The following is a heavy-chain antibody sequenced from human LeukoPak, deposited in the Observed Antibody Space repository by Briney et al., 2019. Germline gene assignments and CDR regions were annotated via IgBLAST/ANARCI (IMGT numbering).Heavy chain of an antibody. CDR1: GFTFDDYA. D-gene: IGHD3-3*01. V-gene: IGHV3-33*08. CDR2: IWYDGSNK. CDR3: ARVRSRRWHYDFWSGPTDWYFDL. J-gene: IGHJ2*01. Sequence: TGGSLRLSCAASGFTFDDYAMHWVRQAPGKGLEWVAVIWYDGSNKYYADSVKGRFTISRDNSKNTLYLQMNSLRAEDTAVYYCARVRSRRWHYDFWSGPTDWYFDLWGRGTLVTVSS.